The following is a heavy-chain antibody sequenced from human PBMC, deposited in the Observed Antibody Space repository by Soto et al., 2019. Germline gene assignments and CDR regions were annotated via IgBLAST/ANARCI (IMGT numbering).Heavy chain of an antibody. Sequence: PGWSLRLSCAASGFTFSSYSMNWVRQAPGKGLEWVSYISSSSSTIYYADSVKGRFTISRDNAKNSLYLQMNSLRAEDTAVYYCARDHFDGTHYYYGMDVWGQGTTVTVSS. J-gene: IGHJ6*02. CDR2: ISSSSSTI. V-gene: IGHV3-48*01. CDR1: GFTFSSYS. CDR3: ARDHFDGTHYYYGMDV. D-gene: IGHD3-9*01.